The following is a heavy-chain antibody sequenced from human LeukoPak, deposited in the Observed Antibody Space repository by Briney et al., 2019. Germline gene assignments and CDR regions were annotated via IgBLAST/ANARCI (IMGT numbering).Heavy chain of an antibody. CDR1: GGTFSSYA. J-gene: IGHJ4*02. V-gene: IGHV1-69*13. Sequence: ASVKVSCKASGGTFSSYAISWVRQAPGQGLEWMGGIIPIFGTANYAQKFQGRVTITADESTSTAYMELSSLRSEDTAVHYCARDRYCSGGSCLYFDYWGQGTLVTVSS. D-gene: IGHD2-15*01. CDR2: IIPIFGTA. CDR3: ARDRYCSGGSCLYFDY.